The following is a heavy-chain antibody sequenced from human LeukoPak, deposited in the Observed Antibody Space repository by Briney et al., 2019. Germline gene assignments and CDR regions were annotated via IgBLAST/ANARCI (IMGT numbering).Heavy chain of an antibody. CDR3: ARDKGYSSGWGEIGY. CDR2: ISYDGSNK. D-gene: IGHD6-19*01. CDR1: GFTFSSYA. J-gene: IGHJ4*02. V-gene: IGHV3-30*04. Sequence: GGSLRLSCAASGFTFSSYAMHWVRQAPGKGLEWVAVISYDGSNKYYADSVKGRSTISRDNSKNTLYLQMNSLRAEDTAVYYCARDKGYSSGWGEIGYWGQGTLVTVSS.